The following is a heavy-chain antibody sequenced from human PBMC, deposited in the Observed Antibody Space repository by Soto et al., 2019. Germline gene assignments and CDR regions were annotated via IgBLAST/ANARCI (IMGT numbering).Heavy chain of an antibody. V-gene: IGHV3-48*01. CDR1: GFTFSSDS. Sequence: PGVSLRLSCAASGFTFSSDSMNWVRQAPGKGLEWVSYISSSSSTIYYADSVKGRFTISRDNAKNSLYLQMNSLRAEDTAVYYCARDIIGPFGVLIYGMDVWGQGTTVTVSS. D-gene: IGHD3-10*01. CDR3: ARDIIGPFGVLIYGMDV. J-gene: IGHJ6*02. CDR2: ISSSSSTI.